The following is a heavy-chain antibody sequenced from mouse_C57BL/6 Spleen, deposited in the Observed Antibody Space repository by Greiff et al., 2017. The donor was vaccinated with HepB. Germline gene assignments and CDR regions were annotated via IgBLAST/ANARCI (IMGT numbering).Heavy chain of an antibody. CDR1: GFSLTSDG. V-gene: IGHV2-2*01. CDR3: ARPPSRDYAMDY. CDR2: IWSGGST. Sequence: VKVVESGPGLVQPSQSLSITCTVSGFSLTSDGVHWVRQSPGKGLEWLGVIWSGGSTDYNAAFFSRLSISKDNTKSQVFFQMNSRQADDTAIYYYARPPSRDYAMDYWGQGTSVTVSS. J-gene: IGHJ4*01.